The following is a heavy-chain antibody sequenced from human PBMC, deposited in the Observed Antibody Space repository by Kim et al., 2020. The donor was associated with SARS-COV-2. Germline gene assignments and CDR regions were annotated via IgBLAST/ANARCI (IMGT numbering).Heavy chain of an antibody. D-gene: IGHD2-2*01. CDR3: ARGRGYCSSTSCCPFDY. V-gene: IGHV4-34*01. CDR2: INHSGST. Sequence: SETLSLTCAVYGGSFSGYYWSWIRQPPGKGLEWIGEINHSGSTNYNPSLKSRVTISVDTSKNQFSLKLSSVTAADTAVYYCARGRGYCSSTSCCPFDYWGQETPVTVSS. J-gene: IGHJ4*02. CDR1: GGSFSGYY.